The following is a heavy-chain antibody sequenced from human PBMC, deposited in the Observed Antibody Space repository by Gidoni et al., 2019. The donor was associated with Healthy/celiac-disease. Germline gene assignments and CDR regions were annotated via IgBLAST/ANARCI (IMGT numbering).Heavy chain of an antibody. D-gene: IGHD3-16*01. V-gene: IGHV2-5*01. Sequence: QITLKESGPTLVKPTQTLTLTCTFSGFSLSTSGVGVGWIRQPPGKALEWLALIYWNDDKRYSPSLKSRLTINKDTSKNQVVLTMTNMDPVDTATYYCAHRLIPNWFDPWGQGTLVTVSS. J-gene: IGHJ5*02. CDR3: AHRLIPNWFDP. CDR1: GFSLSTSGVG. CDR2: IYWNDDK.